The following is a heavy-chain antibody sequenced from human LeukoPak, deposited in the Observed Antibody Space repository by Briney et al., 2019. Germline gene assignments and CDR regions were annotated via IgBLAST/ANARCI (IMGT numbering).Heavy chain of an antibody. CDR3: ARDRDCGDGGCYPHFDY. J-gene: IGHJ4*02. V-gene: IGHV3-7*01. Sequence: GGSLRLSCAASGFTFSSNWMSWVRQAPGKGLEWVANIRQGGSDKYYMDSVKGRFTISRDNAKNSLSLQMNSLRVEDTAVYYCARDRDCGDGGCYPHFDYWGQGVRVTVSS. CDR2: IRQGGSDK. CDR1: GFTFSSNW. D-gene: IGHD2-15*01.